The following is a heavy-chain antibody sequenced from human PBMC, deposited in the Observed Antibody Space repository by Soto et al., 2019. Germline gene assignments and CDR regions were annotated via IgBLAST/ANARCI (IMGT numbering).Heavy chain of an antibody. CDR1: GGSISSSSYY. D-gene: IGHD2-15*01. CDR2: IYYSRIT. V-gene: IGHV4-39*01. J-gene: IGHJ3*01. Sequence: QLQLQESGPGLVKPSETMSLTCTVSGGSISSSSYYWGWIRQPPGKGLEGIGRIYYSRITYYNPSLKSRVTISVDTSKNEFSLKLSCVTAADTAVYYCARLPGSGGEWGQGTMVTV. CDR3: ARLPGSGGE.